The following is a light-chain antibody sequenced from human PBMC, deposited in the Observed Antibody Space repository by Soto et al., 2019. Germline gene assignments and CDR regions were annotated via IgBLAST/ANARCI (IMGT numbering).Light chain of an antibody. CDR1: QSISSY. CDR3: QQSYSTPRT. Sequence: DIQMTQSPSSLSASVGDRVNITCRASQSISSYLNWYQQKPGKAPKLLIYAASSLQSGVPSRFSGSGSGTDFTLTISSLQPEDFATYYCQQSYSTPRTFGQGTK. CDR2: AAS. V-gene: IGKV1-39*01. J-gene: IGKJ1*01.